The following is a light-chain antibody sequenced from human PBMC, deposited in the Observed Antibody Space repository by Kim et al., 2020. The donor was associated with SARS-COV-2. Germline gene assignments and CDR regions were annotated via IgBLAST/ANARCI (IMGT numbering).Light chain of an antibody. CDR3: QQSYSMPWT. CDR1: QSVSTY. V-gene: IGKV1-39*01. CDR2: SAS. J-gene: IGKJ2*02. Sequence: DIQMTQSPSSLSASVRDRVTITCRASQSVSTYLIWFQQRPGKAPKLLIYSASTLQTGVSARFSGTGSGTEFTLTISSLQPEDFATYYCQQSYSMPWTFGLGKKLDI.